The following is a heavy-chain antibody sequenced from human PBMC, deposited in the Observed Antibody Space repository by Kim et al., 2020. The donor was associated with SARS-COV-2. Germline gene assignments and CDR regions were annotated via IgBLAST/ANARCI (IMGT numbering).Heavy chain of an antibody. J-gene: IGHJ4*02. V-gene: IGHV3-43*01. Sequence: YYADSVKGRFTNSRDNSKNSLYLQMNSLRTEDTALYYCAKGGHSSGYVDYWGQGTLVTVSS. D-gene: IGHD3-22*01. CDR3: AKGGHSSGYVDY.